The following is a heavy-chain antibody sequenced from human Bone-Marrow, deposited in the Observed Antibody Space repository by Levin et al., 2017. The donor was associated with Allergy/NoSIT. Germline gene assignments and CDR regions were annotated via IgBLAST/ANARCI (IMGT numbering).Heavy chain of an antibody. CDR1: GYTFTSYA. D-gene: IGHD4-11*01. V-gene: IGHV1-3*01. CDR2: INPGNGNP. J-gene: IGHJ4*02. CDR3: ARLQTAPGYYFDY. Sequence: ASVKVSCKASGYTFTSYAIHWVRQAPGQRLEWMGWINPGNGNPKYSQKFQGRVTVTRDTSATTAYMELSGLRSEDTAVYYCARLQTAPGYYFDYWGQVTLVTVSS.